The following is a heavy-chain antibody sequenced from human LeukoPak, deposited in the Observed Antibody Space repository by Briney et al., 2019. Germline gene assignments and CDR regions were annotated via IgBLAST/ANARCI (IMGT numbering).Heavy chain of an antibody. V-gene: IGHV4-34*01. D-gene: IGHD4-17*01. CDR1: GGSFSGYY. CDR2: INHSGST. J-gene: IGHJ4*02. Sequence: PSETLSLTCAVYGGSFSGYYWSWIRRPPGKGLEWIGEINHSGSTNYNPSLKSRVTISVDTSKNQFSLKLSSVTAADTAVYYCARYRYGDYGGDYWGQGTLVTVSS. CDR3: ARYRYGDYGGDY.